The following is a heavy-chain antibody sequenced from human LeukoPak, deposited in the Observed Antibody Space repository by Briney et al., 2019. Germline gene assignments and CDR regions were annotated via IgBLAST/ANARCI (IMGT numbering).Heavy chain of an antibody. CDR2: IIPILGIA. CDR3: ARDISQLWYFDY. J-gene: IGHJ4*02. CDR1: GGTFSSYT. V-gene: IGHV1-69*04. Sequence: SVKLSCKASGGTFSSYTISWVRQAPGQGLEWMGRIIPILGIANYAQKFQGRVTITADKSTSTAYMELSSLRSEDTAVYYCARDISQLWYFDYWGQGTLVTVSS. D-gene: IGHD5-18*01.